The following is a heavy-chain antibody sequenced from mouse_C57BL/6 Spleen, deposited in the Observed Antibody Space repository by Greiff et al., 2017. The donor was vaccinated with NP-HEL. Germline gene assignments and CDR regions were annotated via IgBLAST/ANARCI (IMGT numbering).Heavy chain of an antibody. Sequence: VQLQQSGAELVKPGASVKMSCKASGYTFTSYWITWVKQRPGQGLEWIGDIYPGSGSTNYNEKFKSKATLTVDTSSSTAYMQLSSLTSEDSAVYYCARGIYYDLYAMDYWGQGTSVTVSS. J-gene: IGHJ4*01. CDR3: ARGIYYDLYAMDY. D-gene: IGHD2-4*01. CDR1: GYTFTSYW. V-gene: IGHV1-55*01. CDR2: IYPGSGST.